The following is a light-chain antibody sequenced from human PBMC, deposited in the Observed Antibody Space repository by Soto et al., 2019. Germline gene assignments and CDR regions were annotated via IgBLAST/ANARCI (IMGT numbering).Light chain of an antibody. CDR3: QSSDSSMSGYVV. CDR2: GNN. CDR1: NSNIGAGYD. J-gene: IGLJ2*01. V-gene: IGLV1-40*01. Sequence: QSVLTQPPSVSGAPGQRVIISCTGSNSNIGAGYDVHWYQQLPGTAPKLLIYGNNNRPSGVPDRFSGSKSGTSASLAITGLQAEDEADDYCQSSDSSMSGYVVFGAGTKLTVL.